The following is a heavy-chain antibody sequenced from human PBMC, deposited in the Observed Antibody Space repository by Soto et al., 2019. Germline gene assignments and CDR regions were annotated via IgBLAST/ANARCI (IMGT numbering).Heavy chain of an antibody. CDR2: LSHDGSNK. CDR3: AKENTFADY. D-gene: IGHD2-2*02. J-gene: IGHJ4*02. V-gene: IGHV3-30*18. Sequence: QVQLVESGGGVVQPGRSLRLSCAASGFTLSSHGMHWVRQAPGKGLEWVAVLSHDGSNKFYAVSVEGRFTISRDDSKNTLYLQMNSLRAEDTAMYYCAKENTFADYWGQGTLVTVPP. CDR1: GFTLSSHG.